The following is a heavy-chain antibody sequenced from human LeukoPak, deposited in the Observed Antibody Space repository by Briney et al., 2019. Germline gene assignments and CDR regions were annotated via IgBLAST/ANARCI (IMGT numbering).Heavy chain of an antibody. CDR1: GGTFSSYA. V-gene: IGHV1-2*02. D-gene: IGHD2-15*01. J-gene: IGHJ4*02. Sequence: ASVKVSCKASGGTFSSYAISWVRQAPGQGLEWMGWINPNSGGTNYAQKFQGRVTMTRDTSISTAYMELSSLRSEDTAVYYCARDSDIVVVVAATDASIFDYWGQGTLVTVSS. CDR2: INPNSGGT. CDR3: ARDSDIVVVVAATDASIFDY.